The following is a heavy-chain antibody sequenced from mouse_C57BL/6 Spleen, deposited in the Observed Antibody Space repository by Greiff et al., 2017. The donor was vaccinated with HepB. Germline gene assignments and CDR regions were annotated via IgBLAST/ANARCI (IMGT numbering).Heavy chain of an antibody. V-gene: IGHV5-16*01. Sequence: EVHLVESEGGLVQPGSSMKLSCTASGFTFSDYYMAWVRQVPEKGLEWVANINYDGSSTYYLDSLKSRFIISRDNAKNILYLQMSSLKSEDTATYYCARDRGFSWYFDVWGTGTTVTGSS. J-gene: IGHJ1*03. D-gene: IGHD3-3*01. CDR2: INYDGSST. CDR3: ARDRGFSWYFDV. CDR1: GFTFSDYY.